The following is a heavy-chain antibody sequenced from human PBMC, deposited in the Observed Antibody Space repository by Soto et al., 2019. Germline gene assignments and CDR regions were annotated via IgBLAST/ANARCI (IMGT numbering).Heavy chain of an antibody. D-gene: IGHD5-12*01. Sequence: ALVKVSCKASGYTFTSYAMHWVRQAPGQRLEWMGWINAGNGNTKYSQKFQGRVTITRDTSASTAYMELSSLRSEDTAVYYCARGMVATILYYYYMDVWGKGTTVTVSS. J-gene: IGHJ6*03. V-gene: IGHV1-3*01. CDR3: ARGMVATILYYYYMDV. CDR1: GYTFTSYA. CDR2: INAGNGNT.